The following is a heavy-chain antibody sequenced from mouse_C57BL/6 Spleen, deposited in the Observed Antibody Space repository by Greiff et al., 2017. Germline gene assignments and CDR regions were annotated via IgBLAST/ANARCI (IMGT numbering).Heavy chain of an antibody. CDR1: GYAFSSSW. J-gene: IGHJ3*01. CDR2: IYPGDGDT. CDR3: ARLGSSPAWFAY. V-gene: IGHV1-82*01. D-gene: IGHD1-1*01. Sequence: VQRVESGPELVKPGDSVKISCKASGYAFSSSWMNWVKQRPGKGLEWIGRIYPGDGDTNYNGKFQGKASLTADKSSSTAYMQLSNLTSEDSSVYFGARLGSSPAWFAYWGQGTLVTVSA.